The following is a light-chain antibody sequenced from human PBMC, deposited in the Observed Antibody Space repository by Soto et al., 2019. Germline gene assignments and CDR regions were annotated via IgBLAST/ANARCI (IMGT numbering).Light chain of an antibody. CDR2: GAS. J-gene: IGKJ5*01. CDR3: QQYNNWPLT. CDR1: QSVSSN. V-gene: IGKV3-15*01. Sequence: EMVMTQSPAILSVSPGERATLSCRASQSVSSNLAWYQQKPGQAPRLLIYGASSRATGIPVRFSGSGSGTEFTLTISSLQSEDFAVYYCQQYNNWPLTFGQGTRLEIK.